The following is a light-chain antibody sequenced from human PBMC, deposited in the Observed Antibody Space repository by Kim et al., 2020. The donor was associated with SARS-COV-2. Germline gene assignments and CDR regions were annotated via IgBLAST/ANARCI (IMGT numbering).Light chain of an antibody. CDR3: QQYNNMPIT. J-gene: IGKJ3*01. CDR1: QDIGKY. Sequence: DIQMTQSPSSLSASVGDRVTITCQADQDIGKYLNWYRQKPGKAPSLLIYDASNLKAGVPSKFSGSGSGTYLTLTISSVQPEDVGTYFCQQYNNMPITFGPGTKVDIK. CDR2: DAS. V-gene: IGKV1-33*01.